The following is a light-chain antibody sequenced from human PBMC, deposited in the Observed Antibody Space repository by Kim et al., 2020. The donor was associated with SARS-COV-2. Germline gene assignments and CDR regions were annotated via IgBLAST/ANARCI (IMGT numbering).Light chain of an antibody. CDR3: QQYNNWPYT. Sequence: EIVMTQSPATQSVSPGERATLSCRASQSVSSNLAWYQQKPGQAPRLLISGASTRATGIPARFSGSGSGTEFTLTISSLQSEDFAVYYCQQYNNWPYTFGQGTKLEI. CDR2: GAS. CDR1: QSVSSN. J-gene: IGKJ2*01. V-gene: IGKV3-15*01.